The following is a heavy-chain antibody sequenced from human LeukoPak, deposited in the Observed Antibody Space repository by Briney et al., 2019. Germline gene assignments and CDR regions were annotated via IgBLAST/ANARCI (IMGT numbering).Heavy chain of an antibody. CDR1: GGSISTFY. CDR3: ARGFPLYSGTYSDTFDI. Sequence: SETLSLTCTVSGGSISTFYWNWIRQSPGKGLEWIGYISVGGANNYNPSLKSRVSISVDTSKNQFSLRLSSVTAADAALYYCARGFPLYSGTYSDTFDIWGRGTMVTVSS. CDR2: ISVGGAN. J-gene: IGHJ3*02. D-gene: IGHD1-26*01. V-gene: IGHV4-59*01.